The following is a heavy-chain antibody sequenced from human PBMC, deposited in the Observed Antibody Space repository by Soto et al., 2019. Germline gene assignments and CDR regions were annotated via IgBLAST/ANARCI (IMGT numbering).Heavy chain of an antibody. CDR1: GFTFSDYD. CDR3: VRDPQGIVVDHSYYDGMDV. J-gene: IGHJ6*02. V-gene: IGHV3-11*01. D-gene: IGHD2-15*01. CDR2: TSSSGTTI. Sequence: QVQLVESGGGLAKPGGSLRLSCAASGFTFSDYDMSWIRQAPGKGLEWVSYTSSSGTTIYYADSVKGRFTLSRDNAQNSLYLQMGSLRGEDTAVYYCVRDPQGIVVDHSYYDGMDVWGQGTTVTVSS.